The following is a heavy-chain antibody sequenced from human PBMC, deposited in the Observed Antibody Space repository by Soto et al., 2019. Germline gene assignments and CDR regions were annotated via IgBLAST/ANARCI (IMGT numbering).Heavy chain of an antibody. V-gene: IGHV3-30-3*01. J-gene: IGHJ4*02. CDR2: ISYDGSNK. D-gene: IGHD6-19*01. CDR3: ARDPVLAFVAAYYFDY. Sequence: QVQLVESGGRVVQPGRSLRLSCAASGFTFSSYAMHWVRQAPGKGLEWVAVISYDGSNKYYADSVKGRFTISRDNSKNTLYLQMYSLRAEDTAVYYCARDPVLAFVAAYYFDYWGQGTLVTVSS. CDR1: GFTFSSYA.